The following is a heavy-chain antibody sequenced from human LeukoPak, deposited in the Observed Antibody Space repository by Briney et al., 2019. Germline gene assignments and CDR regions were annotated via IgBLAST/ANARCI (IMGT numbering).Heavy chain of an antibody. D-gene: IGHD3-22*01. Sequence: GGSLRLSCAASGFTFSDYYMSWIRQAPGKGLEWVSYISSNGSTIYYADSVKGRFTISRDNAKNSLYLQMNSLRAEDTAVYYCARPGQPAYYYDSSGYSSAPYDYWGQGTLVTVSS. CDR3: ARPGQPAYYYDSSGYSSAPYDY. CDR2: ISSNGSTI. J-gene: IGHJ4*02. CDR1: GFTFSDYY. V-gene: IGHV3-11*01.